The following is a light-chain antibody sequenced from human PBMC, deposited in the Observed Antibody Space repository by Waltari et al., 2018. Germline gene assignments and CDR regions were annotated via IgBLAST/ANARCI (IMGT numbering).Light chain of an antibody. CDR1: QDISIW. CDR2: KAS. J-gene: IGKJ1*01. CDR3: QQYYSAPPT. V-gene: IGKV1D-16*01. Sequence: DIQMTQSPSSLSASVGDRVPITCRASQDISIWLVWYQQRPGKGPKILINKASSLQSGLPSRFSGSGSGRDFTLTISSLQPEDFATYYCQQYYSAPPTFGQGTKVEIK.